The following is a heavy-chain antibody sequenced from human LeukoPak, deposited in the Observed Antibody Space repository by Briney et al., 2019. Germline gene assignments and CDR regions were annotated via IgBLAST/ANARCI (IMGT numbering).Heavy chain of an antibody. CDR3: ARGLGS. Sequence: SETLSLTCAVYGGSFSDYSWSWIRQPPGKGLEWIGEINHSGSTNYNPSLKSRVTISVDTSKNQFSLKLSSVTAADTAVYYCARGLGSWGQGTLVTVSS. J-gene: IGHJ4*02. CDR2: INHSGST. CDR1: GGSFSDYS. V-gene: IGHV4-34*01.